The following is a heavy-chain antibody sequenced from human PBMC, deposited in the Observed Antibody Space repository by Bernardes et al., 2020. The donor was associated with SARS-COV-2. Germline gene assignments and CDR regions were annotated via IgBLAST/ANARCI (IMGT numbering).Heavy chain of an antibody. V-gene: IGHV3-30*04. CDR1: GFTFSTYA. D-gene: IGHD3-10*01. J-gene: IGHJ4*02. CDR3: ARDSARPTLYGNFDY. Sequence: GGSLRLSRAASGFTFSTYAMHWVRQAPGKGLEWVAVISYDGGDKYYADSVKGRFTISRDNLKNTLYVQMNGLSAEDTAVYYCARDSARPTLYGNFDYWGLGILVSVSS. CDR2: ISYDGGDK.